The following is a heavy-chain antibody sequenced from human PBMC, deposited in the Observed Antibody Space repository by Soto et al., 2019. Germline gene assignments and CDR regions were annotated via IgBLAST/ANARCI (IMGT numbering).Heavy chain of an antibody. V-gene: IGHV4-59*08. CDR2: IYYSGST. Sequence: PSETLSLTCTVSGGSISSYYWSWIRQPPGKGLEWIGYIYYSGSTNYNPSLKSRVTISVDTSKNQFSLKLSSVTAADTAVYYCARVNMITFGGVSFDPWGQGTLVTVSS. CDR1: GGSISSYY. J-gene: IGHJ5*02. CDR3: ARVNMITFGGVSFDP. D-gene: IGHD3-16*01.